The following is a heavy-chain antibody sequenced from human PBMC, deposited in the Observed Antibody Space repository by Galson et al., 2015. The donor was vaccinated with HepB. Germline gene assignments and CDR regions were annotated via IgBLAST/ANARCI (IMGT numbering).Heavy chain of an antibody. CDR3: ATFPKGGDGIALTQSAFDI. CDR2: IYYSGST. Sequence: ISSSSYYWGWIRQPPGKGLEWIGSIYYSGSTYYNPSLKSRVTISVDTSKNQFSLKLSSVTAADTAVYYCATFPKGGDGIALTQSAFDIWGQGTM. J-gene: IGHJ3*02. D-gene: IGHD6-13*01. CDR1: ISSSSYY. V-gene: IGHV4-39*01.